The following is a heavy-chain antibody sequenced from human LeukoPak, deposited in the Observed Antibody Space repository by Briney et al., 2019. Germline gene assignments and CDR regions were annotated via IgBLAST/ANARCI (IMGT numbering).Heavy chain of an antibody. CDR1: GFTFSSYA. V-gene: IGHV3-64*01. J-gene: IGHJ6*02. D-gene: IGHD4-17*01. Sequence: GGSLRLSCAASGFTFSSYAMHWVRQAPGKGLEYVSAISSNGGSTYYANSVKGRFTISRDNSKNTLYLQMGSLRAEDMAVYYCARGLVTTDYYYYYGMDVWGQGTTVTVSS. CDR2: ISSNGGST. CDR3: ARGLVTTDYYYYYGMDV.